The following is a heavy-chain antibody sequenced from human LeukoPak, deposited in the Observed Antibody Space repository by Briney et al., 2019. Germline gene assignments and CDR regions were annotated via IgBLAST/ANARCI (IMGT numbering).Heavy chain of an antibody. V-gene: IGHV4-59*01. CDR1: GGSISSYY. Sequence: TPSETLSLTCTVSGGSISSYYWSWIRQPPGKGLEWIGYIYYSGSTNYNPSLKSRVTISVDTSKNQFSLKLSSVTAADTAVYYCARERKSGSYYSPNDAFDIWGQGTMVTVSS. D-gene: IGHD1-26*01. CDR3: ARERKSGSYYSPNDAFDI. J-gene: IGHJ3*02. CDR2: IYYSGST.